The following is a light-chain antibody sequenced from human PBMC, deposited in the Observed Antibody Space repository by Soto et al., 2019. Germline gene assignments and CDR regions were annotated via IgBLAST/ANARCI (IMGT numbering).Light chain of an antibody. CDR2: EVS. Sequence: QSVLTQPPSASGSPGQSVTISCTGTSSDVGYYDYVSWYQQHPGKAPKLMIYEVSKRPSGVPDRLSGSKSGNTAFLTVSGLQTEDEADYYCSSYGGNNNVLFGGGTKLTVL. CDR1: SSDVGYYDY. J-gene: IGLJ2*01. CDR3: SSYGGNNNVL. V-gene: IGLV2-8*01.